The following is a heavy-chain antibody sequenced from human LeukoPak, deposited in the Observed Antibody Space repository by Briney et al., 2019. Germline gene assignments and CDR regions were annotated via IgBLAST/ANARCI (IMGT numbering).Heavy chain of an antibody. J-gene: IGHJ4*02. D-gene: IGHD3-10*01. CDR2: ICGRGTTK. CDR3: ARDLYFYGSRNFVPELHDY. CDR1: GFNFNTYE. V-gene: IGHV3-48*03. Sequence: GGSLRLPCIASGFNFNTYEMNWVRQAPGRGLEWVSYICGRGTTKYYADSVKGRFTISRDSAENSLYLQMNDLRAEDTAVYYCARDLYFYGSRNFVPELHDYWGQGTLVTVSS.